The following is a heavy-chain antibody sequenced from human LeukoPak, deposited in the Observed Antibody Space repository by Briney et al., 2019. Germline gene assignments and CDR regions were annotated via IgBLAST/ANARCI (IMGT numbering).Heavy chain of an antibody. CDR1: GFTFSIYA. V-gene: IGHV3-30-3*01. Sequence: PGGTLRLSCAASGFTFSIYAMHWVRQAPGKGLEGVAVISYDGSNKYYADSAKGRFTISRDNSKNTLHLQMNSLRAEDTAVYYCARDKRPYYYYGMDVWGQGTLVTVSS. D-gene: IGHD6-25*01. CDR2: ISYDGSNK. CDR3: ARDKRPYYYYGMDV. J-gene: IGHJ6*02.